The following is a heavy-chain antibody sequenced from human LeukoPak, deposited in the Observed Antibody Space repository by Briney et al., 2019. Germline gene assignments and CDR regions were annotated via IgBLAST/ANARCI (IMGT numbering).Heavy chain of an antibody. CDR3: ARGGVYSSGWHDAFDI. D-gene: IGHD6-19*01. J-gene: IGHJ3*02. V-gene: IGHV4-59*01. CDR2: IYYCGGT. Sequence: SETLSLTCTVSGGCFSSYYWSWIRQPPGKGLEWIGYIYYCGGTNYNPSLKSGVTISVDTSKNQFSLKLSSVTAADTAVYYCARGGVYSSGWHDAFDIWGQGTMVTVSS. CDR1: GGCFSSYY.